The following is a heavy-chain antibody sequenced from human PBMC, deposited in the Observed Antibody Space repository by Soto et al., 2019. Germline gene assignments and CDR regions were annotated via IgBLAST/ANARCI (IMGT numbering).Heavy chain of an antibody. D-gene: IGHD2-8*01. J-gene: IGHJ5*01. Sequence: PSETLSLTCTVSGGSISSGGYYWSWIRQHPGKGLEWIGYIYYSGGTYYNPSLKSRVTISVDTSKNQLSLQLNSVTPNDTAVYYCARLIGDSWLDSWGQGTLVTVSS. CDR3: ARLIGDSWLDS. CDR2: IYYSGGT. V-gene: IGHV4-31*03. CDR1: GGSISSGGYY.